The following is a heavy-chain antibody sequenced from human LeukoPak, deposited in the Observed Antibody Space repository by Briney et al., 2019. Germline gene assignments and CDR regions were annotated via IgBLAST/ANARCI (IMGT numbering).Heavy chain of an antibody. D-gene: IGHD1-26*01. CDR3: ARAWWELLLSRSFYFDY. J-gene: IGHJ4*02. V-gene: IGHV1-3*01. CDR2: INAGNGNT. Sequence: ASVKVSCTASGYTFTSYAMHWVRQAPGQRLEWMGWINAGNGNTKYSQKFPGRVTITRDTSASTAYMELSSLRSEDTAVYYCARAWWELLLSRSFYFDYWGQGTLVTVSS. CDR1: GYTFTSYA.